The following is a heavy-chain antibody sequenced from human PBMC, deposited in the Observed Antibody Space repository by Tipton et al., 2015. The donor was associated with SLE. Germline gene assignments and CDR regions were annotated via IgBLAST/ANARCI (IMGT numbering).Heavy chain of an antibody. Sequence: TLSLTCTVSGGSISSYYWSWIRQPPGKGLEWIGYIYYSGSTNYNPSLKSRVTISVDTSKNQFSLKLSSVTAADTAVYYCAATFTAARGLNVWAQGTSATVS. J-gene: IGHJ6*02. D-gene: IGHD3-16*01. CDR2: IYYSGST. CDR1: GGSISSYY. CDR3: AATFTAARGLNV. V-gene: IGHV4-59*01.